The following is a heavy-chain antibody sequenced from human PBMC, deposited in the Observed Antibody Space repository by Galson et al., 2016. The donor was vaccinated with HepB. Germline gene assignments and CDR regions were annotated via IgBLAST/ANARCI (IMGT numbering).Heavy chain of an antibody. CDR2: ISYDGFYK. CDR1: GFTFSSYA. Sequence: SLRLSCAASGFTFSSYAMHWVRQAPGKGLEWVAFISYDGFYKYYADSVKGRFTISRDNSKNTLYLQMNSLRAEDTAVYFCAIQYNEYYYGMDVWGQGTTVTVSS. V-gene: IGHV3-30*04. CDR3: AIQYNEYYYGMDV. J-gene: IGHJ6*02. D-gene: IGHD1-14*01.